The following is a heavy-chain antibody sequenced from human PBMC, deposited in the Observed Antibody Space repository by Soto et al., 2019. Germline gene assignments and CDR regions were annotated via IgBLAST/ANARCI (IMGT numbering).Heavy chain of an antibody. CDR1: GFTVSSHY. V-gene: IGHV3-66*01. CDR2: IYSGGST. CDR3: ARDPPYYDFRLVV. J-gene: IGHJ6*02. Sequence: GGSLRLSCATSGFTVSSHYMSWVRQAPGKGLEWVSLIYSGGSTYYADSVKGRFTISRDNSKNTLYLQMNSLRAEDTAVYYCARDPPYYDFRLVVWGQGT. D-gene: IGHD3-3*01.